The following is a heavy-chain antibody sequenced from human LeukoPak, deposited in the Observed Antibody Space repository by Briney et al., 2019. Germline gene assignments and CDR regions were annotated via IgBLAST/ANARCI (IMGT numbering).Heavy chain of an antibody. Sequence: GGSLRLSCAASGFTFSSYAMSWVRQAPGKGLEWVSAISGSGGSTYYADSVKGRFTISRDNSKNTLYLQMNSLRAEDTAVYYCARDYDFWSGYYTGIFDYWGQGTLVTVSS. V-gene: IGHV3-23*01. CDR1: GFTFSSYA. J-gene: IGHJ4*02. CDR3: ARDYDFWSGYYTGIFDY. D-gene: IGHD3-3*01. CDR2: ISGSGGST.